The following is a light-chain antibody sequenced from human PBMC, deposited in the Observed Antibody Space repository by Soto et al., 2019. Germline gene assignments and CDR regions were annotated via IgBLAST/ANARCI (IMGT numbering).Light chain of an antibody. V-gene: IGKV3-11*01. CDR2: DAS. Sequence: EIVLTQSPATLSLSPGERAKLSCRASQSVSSFLVWYQQKTGQAPRLLIYDASNRAPGIPARFSGSGTGTDFTLTISSLEPEDFAVYYCQQRSSWTFGQGTKVDIK. CDR1: QSVSSF. J-gene: IGKJ1*01. CDR3: QQRSSWT.